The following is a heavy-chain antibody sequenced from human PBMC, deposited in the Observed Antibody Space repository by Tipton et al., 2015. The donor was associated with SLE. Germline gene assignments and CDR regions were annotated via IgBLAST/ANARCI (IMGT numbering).Heavy chain of an antibody. CDR1: GFTFSSYW. D-gene: IGHD6-13*01. CDR2: IKQDGSEK. CDR3: ARGPAAGNIWFDP. Sequence: GSLRLSCAASGFTFSSYWMSWVRQAPGKGLEWVANIKQDGSEKYYVDSVKGRFTISRDNAKNSLYLQMNSLRAEDTAVYYCARGPAAGNIWFDPWCQGTLVTVSS. V-gene: IGHV3-7*01. J-gene: IGHJ5*02.